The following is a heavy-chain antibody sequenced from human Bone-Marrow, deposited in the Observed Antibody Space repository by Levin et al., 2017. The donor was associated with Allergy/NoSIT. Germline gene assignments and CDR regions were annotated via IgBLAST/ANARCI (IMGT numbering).Heavy chain of an antibody. D-gene: IGHD6-13*01. J-gene: IGHJ4*02. V-gene: IGHV2-5*02. CDR2: IYWDDDK. Sequence: ESGPTLVKPTQTLTLTCTFSGFSLSTSGVGVGWIRQPPGKALEWLALIYWDDDKRYSPSLKSRLTITKDTSKNQVVLTMTNMDPVDTATYYCAHRGSSSWYREKTKYYFDYWGQGTLVTVSS. CDR1: GFSLSTSGVG. CDR3: AHRGSSSWYREKTKYYFDY.